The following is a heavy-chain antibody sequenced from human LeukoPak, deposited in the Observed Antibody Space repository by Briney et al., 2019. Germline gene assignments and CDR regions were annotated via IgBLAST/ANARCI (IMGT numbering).Heavy chain of an antibody. V-gene: IGHV3-30*02. Sequence: GGSLRLSCAASGFTLRTYGMHWVRQAPGKGLEWVAFIRNDESNKYYADSVKGRFTMSRDNSKNTLYLQMNSLRAEDTAVYYCARGTRVGDYWGQGTLVTVSS. CDR1: GFTLRTYG. CDR2: IRNDESNK. CDR3: ARGTRVGDY. D-gene: IGHD2-15*01. J-gene: IGHJ4*02.